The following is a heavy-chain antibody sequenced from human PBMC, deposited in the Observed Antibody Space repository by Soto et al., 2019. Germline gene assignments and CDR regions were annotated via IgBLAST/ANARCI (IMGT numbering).Heavy chain of an antibody. Sequence: QLQLQESGSGLVKPSQTLSLTCAVSGGSISSGGYSWSWIRQPPGKGLEWIGYIYHSGSTYYNPSLKSRVTISVDRSKNQFSLKLSSVTAADTAVYYCARDRIGGYSYGFDYWGQGTQVTVSS. CDR2: IYHSGST. V-gene: IGHV4-30-2*01. J-gene: IGHJ4*02. D-gene: IGHD5-18*01. CDR1: GGSISSGGYS. CDR3: ARDRIGGYSYGFDY.